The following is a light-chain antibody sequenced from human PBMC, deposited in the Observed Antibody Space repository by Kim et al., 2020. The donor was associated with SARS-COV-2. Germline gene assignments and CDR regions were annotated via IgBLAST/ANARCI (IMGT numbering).Light chain of an antibody. Sequence: PAEGATLCGRASQRVGISLSLYRHTRGQTPRLLIYDAAIRATGIPDRFSGSGSGTDFTLTIGSLEYEDFAVYYCQKHTKWPPATSFGGGTKVDIK. CDR3: QKHTKWPPATS. J-gene: IGKJ4*01. CDR2: DAA. CDR1: QRVGIS. V-gene: IGKV3-11*01.